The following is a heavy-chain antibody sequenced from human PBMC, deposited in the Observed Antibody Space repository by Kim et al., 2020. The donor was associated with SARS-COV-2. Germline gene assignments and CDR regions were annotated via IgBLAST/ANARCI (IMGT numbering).Heavy chain of an antibody. CDR2: ISAYNGNT. J-gene: IGHJ4*02. CDR3: ARSPYYYGRGAYFDC. Sequence: ASVKVSCKASGYTFTSYGISWVRQAPGQGLEWMGWISAYNGNTNYAQKLQGRVTMTTDTSTSTAYMELRSLRSDDTAVYYCARSPYYYGRGAYFDCWGQGTLVTVSS. D-gene: IGHD3-10*01. CDR1: GYTFTSYG. V-gene: IGHV1-18*01.